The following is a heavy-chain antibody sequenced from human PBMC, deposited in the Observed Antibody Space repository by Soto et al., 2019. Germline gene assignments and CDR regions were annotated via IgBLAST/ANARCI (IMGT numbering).Heavy chain of an antibody. CDR3: ATGNSALVHFDY. Sequence: GGSLRLSCAASGFTFSDYYMTWIRQAPGKGLEWIAYINSGSDYTNYADSVKGRFTISRDNAKKSLYLQMSSLRGDDTAVYYCATGNSALVHFDYWGQGILVTVSS. CDR1: GFTFSDYY. V-gene: IGHV3-11*06. CDR2: INSGSDYT. J-gene: IGHJ4*02. D-gene: IGHD1-7*01.